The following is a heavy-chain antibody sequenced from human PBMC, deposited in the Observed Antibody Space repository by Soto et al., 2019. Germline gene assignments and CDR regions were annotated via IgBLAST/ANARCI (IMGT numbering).Heavy chain of an antibody. D-gene: IGHD3-10*01. CDR2: ISNGGTT. CDR1: GASIRDRY. J-gene: IGHJ5*02. Sequence: PSETLSLTCSISGASIRDRYWSWLRQSPEKGQEFFGRISNGGTTIYNPSLKSRVTMSLATSKTHFSLKLTSVTTADTAVYDCGTKGDYGGWFDPWGQGTLVTVSS. CDR3: GTKGDYGGWFDP. V-gene: IGHV4-4*07.